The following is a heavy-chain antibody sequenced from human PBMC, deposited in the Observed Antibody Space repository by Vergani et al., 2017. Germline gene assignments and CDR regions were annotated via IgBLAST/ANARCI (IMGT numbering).Heavy chain of an antibody. D-gene: IGHD5-24*01. CDR1: GGSISSGGYY. Sequence: QVQLQESGPGLVKPSQTLSLTCAVSGGSISSGGYYWSWIRQHPGKGLEWIGYIYYSGSTYYNPSLKSRVTISVDTSKNQFSLKLSSVTAADTAVYYCASSVEMATIMAFDIWGQGTMVTVSS. CDR3: ASSVEMATIMAFDI. CDR2: IYYSGST. V-gene: IGHV4-31*11. J-gene: IGHJ3*02.